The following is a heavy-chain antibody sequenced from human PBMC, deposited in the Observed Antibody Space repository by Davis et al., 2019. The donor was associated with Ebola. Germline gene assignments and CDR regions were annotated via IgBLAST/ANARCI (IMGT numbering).Heavy chain of an antibody. Sequence: PSETLSLTCTVSGYSISSGYYWGWIRQPPGKGLEWIGSIYYSGSTNYNSSLQSRVTISVDTSKAQFSLNLGSVTAADTAVYYCAERGGSVWGQGTLVTVSS. V-gene: IGHV4-38-2*02. J-gene: IGHJ4*02. D-gene: IGHD3-16*01. CDR3: AERGGSV. CDR1: GYSISSGYY. CDR2: IYYSGST.